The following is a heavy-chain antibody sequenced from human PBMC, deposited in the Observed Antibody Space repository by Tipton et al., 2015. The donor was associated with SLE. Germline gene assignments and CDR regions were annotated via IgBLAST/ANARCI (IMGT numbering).Heavy chain of an antibody. CDR2: IYYSGST. Sequence: GASISSYYWSWIRQPPGKGLEWIGFIYYSGSTNYNPSLKSRVTISVDTSKNQFSLKLSSVTAADTAVYYCASGYSSGSFDYWGQGTLVIVSS. J-gene: IGHJ4*02. CDR1: GASISSYY. V-gene: IGHV4-59*01. D-gene: IGHD6-19*01. CDR3: ASGYSSGSFDY.